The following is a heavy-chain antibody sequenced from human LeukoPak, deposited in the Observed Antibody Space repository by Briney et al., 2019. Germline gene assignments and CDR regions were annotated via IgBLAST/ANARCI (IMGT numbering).Heavy chain of an antibody. CDR3: ASWSRDGYNRLDY. V-gene: IGHV3-7*01. CDR1: GFTFSSYW. CDR2: IRQDGSEK. Sequence: PGGSLRLSCAASGFTFSSYWMSWVRQAPGKGLEWVANIRQDGSEKYYVDSVKGRFTISRDNAKNSLYLQMNGLRAEDTAVYYCASWSRDGYNRLDYWGQGTLVTVSS. J-gene: IGHJ4*02. D-gene: IGHD5-24*01.